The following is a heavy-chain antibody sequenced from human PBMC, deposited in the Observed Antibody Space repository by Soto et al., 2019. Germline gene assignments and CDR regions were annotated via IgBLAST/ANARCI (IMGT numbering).Heavy chain of an antibody. CDR2: ISYDGKSK. D-gene: IGHD1-26*01. CDR3: ARLRGSYSWYFDY. J-gene: IGHJ4*02. Sequence: PGGSLRLSCAASGFTFSSNAMHWVRQAPGKGLEWVAGISYDGKSKYYADSVKGRFTISRDNSKNTLDLQMNSLRVEDTAVYYCARLRGSYSWYFDYWGQGTLVTVSS. CDR1: GFTFSSNA. V-gene: IGHV3-30*04.